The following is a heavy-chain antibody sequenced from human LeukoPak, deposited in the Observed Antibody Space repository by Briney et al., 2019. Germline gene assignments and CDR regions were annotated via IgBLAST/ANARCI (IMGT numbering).Heavy chain of an antibody. CDR3: ARAVGVVVPAAPFDY. V-gene: IGHV1-69*13. D-gene: IGHD2-2*01. Sequence: SVKVSCMASGGTFSTYALSWVRPAPGQGLEWMGGIIPIFGTANYAQKFQGRVTITADESTSTAYMELSSLRSEDTAVYYCARAVGVVVPAAPFDYWGQGTLVTVSS. CDR1: GGTFSTYA. CDR2: IIPIFGTA. J-gene: IGHJ4*02.